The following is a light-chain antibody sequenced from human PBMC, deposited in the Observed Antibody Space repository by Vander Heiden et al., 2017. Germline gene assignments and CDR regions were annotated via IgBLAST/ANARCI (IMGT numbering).Light chain of an antibody. Sequence: DIQMTQSPSTLSASVGDRVTITCRASQSISTDSAWYQRKPGTAPKLLIYKASTLESGVPSRFSGSGSGTEFTLTISSLQPDDFATYYCQQYNTYWTSGQGTKVEIK. J-gene: IGKJ1*01. CDR2: KAS. CDR1: QSISTD. V-gene: IGKV1-5*03. CDR3: QQYNTYWT.